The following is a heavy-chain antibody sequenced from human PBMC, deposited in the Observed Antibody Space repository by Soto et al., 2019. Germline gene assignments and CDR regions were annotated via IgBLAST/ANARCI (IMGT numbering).Heavy chain of an antibody. CDR1: GYTFTSYD. CDR2: MNPNSGNT. D-gene: IGHD3-22*01. CDR3: ALLFSPCYDSSCYYPWYDP. V-gene: IGHV1-8*01. Sequence: QVQLVQSGAEVKKPGASVKVSCKASGYTFTSYDINWVRQATGQGLEWMGWMNPNSGNTGYAQKFQGGVTMTRNTSISKAYMELSSLRSEDTAVYYCALLFSPCYDSSCYYPWYDPWGQGTLVTVSS. J-gene: IGHJ5*02.